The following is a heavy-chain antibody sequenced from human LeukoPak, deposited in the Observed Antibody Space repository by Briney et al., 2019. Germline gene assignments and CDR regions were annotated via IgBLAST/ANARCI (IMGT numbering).Heavy chain of an antibody. CDR2: ISGDGGST. D-gene: IGHD5-18*01. CDR1: GFTFDDYA. V-gene: IGHV3-43*02. Sequence: GGSLRLSCAASGFTFDDYAMHWVRQAPGKGLEWVSLISGDGGSTYYADSVKGRFTISRDNSKNSLYLQMNSLRTEDTALYYCPKEGYSYGAPLFDPWGQGTLVTVSS. CDR3: PKEGYSYGAPLFDP. J-gene: IGHJ5*02.